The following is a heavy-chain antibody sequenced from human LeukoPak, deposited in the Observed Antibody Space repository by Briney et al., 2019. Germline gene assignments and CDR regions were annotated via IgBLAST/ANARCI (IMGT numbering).Heavy chain of an antibody. Sequence: ASVKVSCKASGGTFSSYAISWVRQAPGQGLEWMGGIIPIFGTANYAQKFQGRVTITADESTSTAYMELSSLRSEDTAVYYCARALVDTAMVIFDYWGQGTLVTVSS. J-gene: IGHJ4*02. CDR3: ARALVDTAMVIFDY. CDR2: IIPIFGTA. V-gene: IGHV1-69*13. CDR1: GGTFSSYA. D-gene: IGHD5-18*01.